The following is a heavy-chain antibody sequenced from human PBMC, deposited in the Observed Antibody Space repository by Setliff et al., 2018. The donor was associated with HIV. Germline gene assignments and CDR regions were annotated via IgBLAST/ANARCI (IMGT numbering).Heavy chain of an antibody. Sequence: GGSLRLSCVGSGFTFSSYEMSLVRQAPGKGLEWVSYISSCGYTMYSVDSVKGRFTISRDNAKKSVYLQMSSLRAEDTAVYYCARGSPDYGDYLGYFQHWGQGTLVTVSS. CDR3: ARGSPDYGDYLGYFQH. CDR2: ISSCGYTM. D-gene: IGHD4-17*01. CDR1: GFTFSSYE. J-gene: IGHJ1*01. V-gene: IGHV3-48*03.